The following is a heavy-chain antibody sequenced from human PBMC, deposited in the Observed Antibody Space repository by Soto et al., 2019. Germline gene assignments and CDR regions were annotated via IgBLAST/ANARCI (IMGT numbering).Heavy chain of an antibody. V-gene: IGHV3-9*01. CDR2: ISWNSGSI. J-gene: IGHJ2*01. CDR3: AKAIVGAWGGWYFDL. CDR1: GFTFDDYA. D-gene: IGHD1-26*01. Sequence: EVQLVESGGGLVQPGRSLRLSCAASGFTFDDYAMHWVRQAPGKGLEWVSGISWNSGSIGYADSVKGRFTISRDNAKNSLYLQMNSLRAEDTALYYCAKAIVGAWGGWYFDLWGRGTLVTVSS.